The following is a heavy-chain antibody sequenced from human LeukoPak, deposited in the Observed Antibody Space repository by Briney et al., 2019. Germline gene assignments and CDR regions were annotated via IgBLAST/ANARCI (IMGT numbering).Heavy chain of an antibody. Sequence: SETLSLTCSVSGDSISRGDSYWDWIRQPPGKGLEWIGTIYYSGRTYYSPSLKSRVTMSVDTPNNQFSLNLRSVTAADTAVYYCARRRYYDGSGYLEWGQGTLLSVSS. D-gene: IGHD3-22*01. CDR2: IYYSGRT. CDR3: ARRRYYDGSGYLE. CDR1: GDSISRGDSY. J-gene: IGHJ1*01. V-gene: IGHV4-39*01.